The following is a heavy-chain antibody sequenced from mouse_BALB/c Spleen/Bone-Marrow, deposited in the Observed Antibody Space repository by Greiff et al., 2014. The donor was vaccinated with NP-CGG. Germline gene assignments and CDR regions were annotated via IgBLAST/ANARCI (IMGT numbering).Heavy chain of an antibody. Sequence: DVQLQESGAELVEPGASVKLSCTASGSNIKDTYMHWVKQRPEQGLEWIGRIDPANGNTKYDPKFQGKATITADTSSNTAYLQLSSLTSEDTAVYYCAIYYGNYYAMDYWGQGTSVTVSS. CDR2: IDPANGNT. J-gene: IGHJ4*01. CDR3: AIYYGNYYAMDY. D-gene: IGHD2-1*01. CDR1: GSNIKDTY. V-gene: IGHV14-3*02.